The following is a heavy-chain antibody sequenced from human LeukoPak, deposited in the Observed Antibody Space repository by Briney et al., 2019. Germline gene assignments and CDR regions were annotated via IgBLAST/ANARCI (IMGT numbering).Heavy chain of an antibody. V-gene: IGHV3-23*01. D-gene: IGHD2-8*01. CDR1: GFTFSTYS. CDR2: ISASGGDT. J-gene: IGHJ5*02. CDR3: AKDVRRCNGACT. Sequence: GGSLRLSCAASGFTFSTYSFSWARQAPGKGLEWVSGISASGGDTFYADSVKGRFTISRDNSENTVSLQMNSLRVEDTAIYYCAKDVRRCNGACTWGQGTLVTVSS.